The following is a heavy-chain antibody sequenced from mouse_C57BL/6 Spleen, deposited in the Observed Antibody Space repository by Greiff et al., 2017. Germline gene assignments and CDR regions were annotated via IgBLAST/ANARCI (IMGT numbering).Heavy chain of an antibody. J-gene: IGHJ2*01. CDR1: GFTFSDYY. Sequence: DVKLVESEGGLVQPGSSMKLSCTASGFTFSDYYMAWVRQVPEKGLEWVANINYDGSSTYYLDSLKSRFIISRENAKNILYLQMSSLKSEDTATYYCARGDSNYVGFDYWGQGTTLTVSS. CDR2: INYDGSST. V-gene: IGHV5-16*01. D-gene: IGHD2-5*01. CDR3: ARGDSNYVGFDY.